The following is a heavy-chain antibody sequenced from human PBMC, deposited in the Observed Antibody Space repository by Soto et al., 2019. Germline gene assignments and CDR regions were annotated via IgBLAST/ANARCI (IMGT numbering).Heavy chain of an antibody. J-gene: IGHJ6*02. CDR2: IKSKTDGGTA. Sequence: EVQLVESGGGLVKPGVSLRLSCAASGFTFTNAWMNWVRQAPGKGLEWVGRIKSKTDGGTADYAAPVKGRFTISRDDSTTTLYLQMNSLTAEDTAVYYCTPGGXPAAAKGYYYYAMDVWCQGTTVTVSS. D-gene: IGHD2-2*01. CDR1: GFTFTNAW. CDR3: TPGGXPAAAKGYYYYAMDV. V-gene: IGHV3-15*07.